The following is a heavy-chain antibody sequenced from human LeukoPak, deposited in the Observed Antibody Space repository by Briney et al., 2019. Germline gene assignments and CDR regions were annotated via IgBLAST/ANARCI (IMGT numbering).Heavy chain of an antibody. Sequence: GASVKVSCKASGYTFTSYDINWVRQATGQGLEWMGWMNPNSGNTGYAQKFQGRVTMTRNTSISTAYMELSSLRSEDTAVYYCARDSIFGVVIEAQAWFDPWGQGTLVTVSS. V-gene: IGHV1-8*01. D-gene: IGHD3-3*01. CDR1: GYTFTSYD. J-gene: IGHJ5*02. CDR2: MNPNSGNT. CDR3: ARDSIFGVVIEAQAWFDP.